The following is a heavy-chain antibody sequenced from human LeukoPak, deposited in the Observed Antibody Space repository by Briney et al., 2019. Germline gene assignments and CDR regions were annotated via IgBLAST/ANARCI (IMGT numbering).Heavy chain of an antibody. V-gene: IGHV4-59*01. J-gene: IGHJ4*01. CDR1: GGSINSYY. D-gene: IGHD5-24*01. CDR2: ASYSGNT. Sequence: PSETLSLTCTVSGGSINSYYWSWIRQPPGKGLEWIGFASYSGNTNYNASLKSRVTMSFETSKSQFLLNLRSVTAADTAVYYCARDLNGDGFTLDYWGHGTLVTVSS. CDR3: ARDLNGDGFTLDY.